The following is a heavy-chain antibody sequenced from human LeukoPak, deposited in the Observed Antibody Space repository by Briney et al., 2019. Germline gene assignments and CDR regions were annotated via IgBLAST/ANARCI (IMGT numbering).Heavy chain of an antibody. D-gene: IGHD3-22*01. V-gene: IGHV3-23*01. Sequence: GGSLRLSCGASGFTFSSHAMSWVRQALGKGLRWVSGINDSGDYTYHADSVKGRFTISRDNAKNSLYLQMNSLRAEDTAVYYCARAYYYDRSGYYSVVGGFDIWGQGTMVTVSS. CDR2: INDSGDYT. CDR1: GFTFSSHA. CDR3: ARAYYYDRSGYYSVVGGFDI. J-gene: IGHJ3*02.